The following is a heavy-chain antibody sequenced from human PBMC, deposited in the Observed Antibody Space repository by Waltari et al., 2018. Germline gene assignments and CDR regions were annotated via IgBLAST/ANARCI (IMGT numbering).Heavy chain of an antibody. J-gene: IGHJ5*02. V-gene: IGHV4-39*01. CDR3: ARKYHSSGYYFLGWFDP. CDR1: GDSISRSSYY. Sequence: QVQLQESGPGLVKPSETLSLTCTVSGDSISRSSYYWGWIRQNPGKGLEWIGSIFYSGSTYYNPSLRSRVTIARDTSKNQFSLKVTSVTAADTAVYYCARKYHSSGYYFLGWFDPWGQGTLVTVSS. CDR2: IFYSGST. D-gene: IGHD3-22*01.